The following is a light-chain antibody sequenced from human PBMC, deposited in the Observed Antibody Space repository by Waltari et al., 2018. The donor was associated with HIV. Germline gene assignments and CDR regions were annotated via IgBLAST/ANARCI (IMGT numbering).Light chain of an antibody. CDR1: RSNIGTQE. J-gene: IGLJ2*01. V-gene: IGLV1-40*01. CDR2: NTY. Sequence: QSVLTQPPSVSGAPGQRVTLSCTGTRSNIGTQEVTWYQPLPGTAPRLLIYNTYTRPSGVPDRFSGSKSGTSASLAINVLQAEDEADYYCQSSDNTLSGSVVGGGTKLTVL. CDR3: QSSDNTLSGSV.